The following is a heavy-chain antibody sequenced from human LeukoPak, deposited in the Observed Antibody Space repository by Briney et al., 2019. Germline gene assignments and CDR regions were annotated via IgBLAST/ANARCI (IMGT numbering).Heavy chain of an antibody. J-gene: IGHJ4*02. D-gene: IGHD3-3*01. V-gene: IGHV4-34*01. CDR1: GGSFSGYY. CDR3: ARSLLRGGASGY. Sequence: SETLSPTCAVYGGSFSGYYWSWIRQPPGKGLEWIGEINHSGSTNYNPSLKSRVTISVDTSKNQFSLKLSSVTAADTAVYYCARSLLRGGASGYWGQGTLVTVSS. CDR2: INHSGST.